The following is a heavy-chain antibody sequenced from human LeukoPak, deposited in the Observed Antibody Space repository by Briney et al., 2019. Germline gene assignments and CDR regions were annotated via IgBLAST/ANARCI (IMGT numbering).Heavy chain of an antibody. CDR3: ARFTPQGYGWGGYNRFDP. CDR2: IYYSGST. J-gene: IGHJ5*02. CDR1: GGSISSGGYS. D-gene: IGHD3-16*01. V-gene: IGHV4-30-4*07. Sequence: SQTLSLTCAVSGGSISSGGYSWSWIRQPPGKGLEWIGYIYYSGSTYYNPSLKSRVTISVDTSKNQFSLKLSSVTAADTAVYYCARFTPQGYGWGGYNRFDPWGQGTLVTVSS.